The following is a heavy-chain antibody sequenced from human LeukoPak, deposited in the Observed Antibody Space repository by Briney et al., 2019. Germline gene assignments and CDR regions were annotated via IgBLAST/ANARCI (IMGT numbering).Heavy chain of an antibody. D-gene: IGHD3-9*01. CDR2: INPSGGST. V-gene: IGHV1-46*01. CDR1: GYTFTSYY. J-gene: IGHJ5*02. CDR3: AREKTTKTYNFDWLRVYDP. Sequence: ASVKVSCKASGYTFTSYYMHWVRQAPGQGLEWMGIINPSGGSTSYAQKFQGRVTMTRDTSTSTVYMELSSLRSEDTAAYYCAREKTTKTYNFDWLRVYDPWGQGTLVTVSS.